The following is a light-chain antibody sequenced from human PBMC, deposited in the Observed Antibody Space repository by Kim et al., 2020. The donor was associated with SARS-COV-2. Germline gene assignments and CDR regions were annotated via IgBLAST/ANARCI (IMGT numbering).Light chain of an antibody. V-gene: IGKV1-5*03. CDR2: LAS. Sequence: ASRGDRVTITCRASQMIDTWLAWYQQKPGKAPKLLIYLASTLENGVPPRFSGSGSGAEFTLTINSLQPDDFATYYCQHYSRFPYTFGQGTKVDIK. CDR3: QHYSRFPYT. CDR1: QMIDTW. J-gene: IGKJ2*01.